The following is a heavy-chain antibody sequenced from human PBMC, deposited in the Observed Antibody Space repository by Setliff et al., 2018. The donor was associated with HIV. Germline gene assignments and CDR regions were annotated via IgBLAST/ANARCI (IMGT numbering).Heavy chain of an antibody. CDR1: GVSVGSGDYY. CDR3: ATRPRVAARPFDY. Sequence: SETLSLTCSVSGVSVGSGDYYWHWIRQHPEKALEWIGYIFHSGDTYYNPSLKSRISMSVDTSKNQFSLELTSLTAADTAVYYCATRPRVAARPFDYWGQGMLVTVSS. CDR2: IFHSGDT. V-gene: IGHV4-31*03. D-gene: IGHD6-6*01. J-gene: IGHJ4*02.